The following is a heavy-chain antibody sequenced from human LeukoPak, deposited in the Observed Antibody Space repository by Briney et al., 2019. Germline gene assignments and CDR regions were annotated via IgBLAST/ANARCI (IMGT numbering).Heavy chain of an antibody. D-gene: IGHD5-18*01. CDR2: IKPDGSET. CDR1: RFTFSNHY. V-gene: IGHV3-7*01. CDR3: ARNLVHLWNVFDF. J-gene: IGHJ3*01. Sequence: GGSLKLSCVASRFTFSNHYMSWVRQAPGKGLEWVATIKPDGSETFYVDSVKGRFTVSRDNARNSLYLQMSSLRAEDTAVYHCARNLVHLWNVFDFWGLGTMVTVSS.